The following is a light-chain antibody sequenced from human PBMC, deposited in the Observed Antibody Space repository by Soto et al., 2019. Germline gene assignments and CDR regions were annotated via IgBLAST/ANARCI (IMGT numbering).Light chain of an antibody. CDR2: NND. Sequence: QAVVTQAPSASGTPGQRVTISCSRSNSNIGSNTVSWYQQVPGTAPKVLIYNNDQRPSGVPDRLSGSKSGTSASLAIGGLQSEDEADYYCAAWDGSLNGWVFGGGTQLTVL. CDR1: NSNIGSNT. CDR3: AAWDGSLNGWV. J-gene: IGLJ3*02. V-gene: IGLV1-44*01.